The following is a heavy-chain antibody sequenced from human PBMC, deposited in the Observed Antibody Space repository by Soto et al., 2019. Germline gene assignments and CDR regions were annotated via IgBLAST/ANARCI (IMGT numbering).Heavy chain of an antibody. Sequence: ASVKVSCKASGYTFTGYYMHWVRQAPGQGLEWMGWINPNSGGTNYAQKFQGRVTMTRDTSISAAYMELSRLRSDATAVYYCAREDSSSRLSDWFDPWGQGTLVTVSS. CDR1: GYTFTGYY. CDR2: INPNSGGT. D-gene: IGHD6-13*01. CDR3: AREDSSSRLSDWFDP. J-gene: IGHJ5*02. V-gene: IGHV1-2*02.